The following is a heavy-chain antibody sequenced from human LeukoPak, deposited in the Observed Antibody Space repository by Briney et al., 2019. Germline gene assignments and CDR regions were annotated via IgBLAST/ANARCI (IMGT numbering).Heavy chain of an antibody. J-gene: IGHJ4*02. D-gene: IGHD3-22*01. CDR3: ARGAHYYDSSGYYYTFDY. V-gene: IGHV4-59*01. Sequence: PSETLSLTCTVSGGSISSYYWSWIRQPPGKGLEWIGYIYYSGSTNYNPSLKSRVTISVDTSKNKFSLKLSSVTAADTAVYYCARGAHYYDSSGYYYTFDYWGQGTLVTVSS. CDR1: GGSISSYY. CDR2: IYYSGST.